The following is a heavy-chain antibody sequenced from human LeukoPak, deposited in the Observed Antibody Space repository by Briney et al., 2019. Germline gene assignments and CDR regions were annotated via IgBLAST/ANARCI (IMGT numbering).Heavy chain of an antibody. Sequence: GGSLRLSCAASGFTFSSYWMSWVRQAPGKGLEWVANIKQDGSEKYYVDSVKGRFTISRDNAKNSLYLQMNSLRAEDTAVYYYAREGYYGDYAFWGQGTLVTVSS. D-gene: IGHD4-17*01. CDR1: GFTFSSYW. V-gene: IGHV3-7*01. CDR3: AREGYYGDYAF. J-gene: IGHJ4*02. CDR2: IKQDGSEK.